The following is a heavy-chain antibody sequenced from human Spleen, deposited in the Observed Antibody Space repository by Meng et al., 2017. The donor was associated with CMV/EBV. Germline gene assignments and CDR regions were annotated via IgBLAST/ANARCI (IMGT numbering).Heavy chain of an antibody. J-gene: IGHJ5*02. D-gene: IGHD3-3*01. Sequence: GESLKISCAASGFTFSSYSMNWVRQAPGKGLKWVSYISTSNSYIYYADSVKGRFTISRDNARNSLYLQMNSLRAEDTAVCHCARVFYDFWSGYYHNWFDPWGQGTLVTVSS. CDR3: ARVFYDFWSGYYHNWFDP. CDR1: GFTFSSYS. CDR2: ISTSNSYI. V-gene: IGHV3-21*01.